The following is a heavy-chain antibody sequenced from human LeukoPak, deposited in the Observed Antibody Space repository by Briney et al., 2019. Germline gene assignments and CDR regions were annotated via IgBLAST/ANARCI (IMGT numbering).Heavy chain of an antibody. D-gene: IGHD2-8*01. J-gene: IGHJ3*02. CDR3: ARDYCTNGVCYDAFDI. V-gene: IGHV4-59*01. CDR1: GGSISSYY. CDR2: IYYSGST. Sequence: SETLSLTCTVSGGSISSYYWSWIRQPAGKGLEWIGYIYYSGSTNYNPSLKSRVTISVDTSKNQFSLKLSSVTAADTAVYYCARDYCTNGVCYDAFDIWGQGTMVTVSS.